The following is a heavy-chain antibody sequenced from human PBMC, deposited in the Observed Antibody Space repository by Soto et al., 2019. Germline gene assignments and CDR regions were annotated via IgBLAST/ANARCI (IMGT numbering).Heavy chain of an antibody. CDR1: GDSISSGGSY. CDR2: IYYSGST. V-gene: IGHV4-31*03. Sequence: QVQLQESGPGLVKPSQTLSLTCNVSGDSISSGGSYWSWIRQHPGKGLEWIGYIYYSGSTYYNPSLESRVNRSVDTSKNQSSLKLSSVTAADRAVYSCARGSTGAAILLDYWGQGTLVTVSS. J-gene: IGHJ4*02. D-gene: IGHD2-2*01. CDR3: ARGSTGAAILLDY.